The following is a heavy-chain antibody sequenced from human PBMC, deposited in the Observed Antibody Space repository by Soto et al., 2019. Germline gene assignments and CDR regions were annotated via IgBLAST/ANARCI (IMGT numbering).Heavy chain of an antibody. CDR1: GYSFTSYW. CDR3: ARQIYDSDTGPNFQYYFDS. CDR2: IDPSDSQT. J-gene: IGHJ4*02. Sequence: PGESLTISCKGSGYSFTSYWITWVRQKPGKGLEWMGRIDPSDSQTYYSPSFRGHVTISVTKSITTVFLQRSSLRASDTAMYYCARQIYDSDTGPNFQYYFDSWGQGTPVTVSS. V-gene: IGHV5-10-1*01. D-gene: IGHD3-22*01.